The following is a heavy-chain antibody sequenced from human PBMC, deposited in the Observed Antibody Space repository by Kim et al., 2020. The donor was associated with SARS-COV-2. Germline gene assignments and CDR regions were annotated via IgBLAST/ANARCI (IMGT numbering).Heavy chain of an antibody. D-gene: IGHD4-17*01. J-gene: IGHJ5*02. CDR3: ARHDYGDYKWFDP. CDR2: IYYSGST. CDR1: GDSLSSKSYY. V-gene: IGHV4-39*01. Sequence: SETLSLTCNVSGDSLSSKSYYWGWIRQPPGKELEWIGSIYYSGSTYYNPSLKRRVTISVDTSKDQFSLKLSSVTDADTAVYFCARHDYGDYKWFDPWGQGTLVTVSS.